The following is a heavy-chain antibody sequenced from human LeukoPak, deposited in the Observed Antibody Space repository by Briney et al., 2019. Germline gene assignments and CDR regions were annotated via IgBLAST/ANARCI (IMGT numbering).Heavy chain of an antibody. CDR3: ARLHSSRAEEFDP. CDR2: IYYTVIT. CDR1: GGAISGYY. J-gene: IGHJ5*02. V-gene: IGHV4-59*01. Sequence: PSETLSLTCTVSGGAISGYYWSWIRQSPGKGLEWIGYIYYTVITAYNPSLGSRVTISVDRSNNQFSLRLTSVTAADTAVYYCARLHSSRAEEFDPWGQGTLVTVSS.